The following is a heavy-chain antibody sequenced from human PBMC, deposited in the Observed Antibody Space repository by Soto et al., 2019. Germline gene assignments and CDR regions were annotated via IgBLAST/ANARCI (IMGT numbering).Heavy chain of an antibody. CDR3: ATDLFYYYGMDV. V-gene: IGHV1-24*01. CDR2: FDPEDGET. J-gene: IGHJ6*02. CDR1: GYTLTELS. Sequence: ASVKVSCKVSGYTLTELSMHWVRQAPGKGLEWMGGFDPEDGETIYAQKFQGRVTMTEDTSTDTAYMELSSLRSEDTAVYYCATDLFYYYGMDVWGQGTTVTVS.